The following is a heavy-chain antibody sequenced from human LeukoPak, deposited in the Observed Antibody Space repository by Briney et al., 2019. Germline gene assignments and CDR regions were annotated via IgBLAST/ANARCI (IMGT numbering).Heavy chain of an antibody. CDR2: IYTSGST. D-gene: IGHD4-17*01. CDR1: GGSISSGSYY. J-gene: IGHJ4*02. Sequence: SQTLSLTCTVSGGSISSGSYYWSWIRQPAGKGLEWSGRIYTSGSTNYNPSLKSRVTISVDTSKNQFSLKLSSVTAADTAVYYCARASYYGDYWGQGTLVTVSS. V-gene: IGHV4-61*02. CDR3: ARASYYGDY.